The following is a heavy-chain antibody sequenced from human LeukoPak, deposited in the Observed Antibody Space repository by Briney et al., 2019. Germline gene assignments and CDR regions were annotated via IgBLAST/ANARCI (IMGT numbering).Heavy chain of an antibody. CDR3: ARSEMATPFDY. CDR1: DGSISSYY. D-gene: IGHD5-24*01. CDR2: IYYSGST. V-gene: IGHV4-59*01. Sequence: SETLSLTCTVSDGSISSYYWSWIRQPPGKGLEWIGYIYYSGSTNYNPSLKSRVTISVDTSKNQFSLKLSSVTAADTAVYYCARSEMATPFDYWGQGTLVTVSS. J-gene: IGHJ4*02.